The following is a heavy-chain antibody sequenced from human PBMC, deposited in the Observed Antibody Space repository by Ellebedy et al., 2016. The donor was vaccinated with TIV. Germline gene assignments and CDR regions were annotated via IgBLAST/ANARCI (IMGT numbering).Heavy chain of an antibody. J-gene: IGHJ4*02. CDR2: ISYDGSNK. Sequence: LSLTCAASGFTFSHYAMHWVRQAPGKGLEWVAVISYDGSNKYYADSVKGRFTISRDNSKNTLYLQMNSLRAEEPAVYYCAKEQSSSWYSFYFDYWGQGTLVTVSS. V-gene: IGHV3-30*04. CDR1: GFTFSHYA. CDR3: AKEQSSSWYSFYFDY. D-gene: IGHD6-13*01.